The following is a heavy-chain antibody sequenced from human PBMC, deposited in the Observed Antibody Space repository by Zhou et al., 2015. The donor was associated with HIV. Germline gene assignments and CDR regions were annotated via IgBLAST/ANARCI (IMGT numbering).Heavy chain of an antibody. Sequence: QVQLVQSGAEVKKPGASVKVSCKASGYTFTSYYMHWVRQAPGQGLEWMGIINPSGGSTSYAQKFQGRVTMTRDTSTSTVYMELSSLRSEDTAVYYCARLIPVVPAANRXKEGINGWFDPWGQGTLVTVSS. V-gene: IGHV1-46*01. J-gene: IGHJ5*02. CDR1: GYTFTSYY. CDR3: ARLIPVVPAANRXKEGINGWFDP. D-gene: IGHD2-2*01. CDR2: INPSGGST.